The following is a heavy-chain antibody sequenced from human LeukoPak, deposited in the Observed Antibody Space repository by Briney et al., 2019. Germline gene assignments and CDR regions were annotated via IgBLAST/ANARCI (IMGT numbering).Heavy chain of an antibody. CDR2: INPNSGGT. V-gene: IGHV1-2*02. D-gene: IGHD3-22*01. CDR1: GYTFTGYY. J-gene: IGHJ3*02. CDR3: ARASPVVYDAFDI. Sequence: GASVKVSCKASGYTFTGYYMHWVRQAPGQGLEWMGWINPNSGGTNYAQKFQGRVTMTRDTSISTAYMELSRLRPNDTAVYYCARASPVVYDAFDIWGQGTMVTVSS.